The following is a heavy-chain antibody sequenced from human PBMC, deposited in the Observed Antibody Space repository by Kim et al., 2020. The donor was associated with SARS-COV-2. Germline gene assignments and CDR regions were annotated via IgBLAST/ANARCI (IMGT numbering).Heavy chain of an antibody. CDR1: GYNFRSFG. CDR2: ISAYNDFT. V-gene: IGHV1-18*01. CDR3: ARVESDTFGYHYQHIDS. Sequence: ASVKVSCKASGYNFRSFGITWVRQAPGQGLEWMGWISAYNDFTNYAQNLQGRVTMTTDTSTGTAYMELRSLRSDDTAVYYCARVESDTFGYHYQHIDSWGQGTLVTVSP. J-gene: IGHJ4*02. D-gene: IGHD3-10*01.